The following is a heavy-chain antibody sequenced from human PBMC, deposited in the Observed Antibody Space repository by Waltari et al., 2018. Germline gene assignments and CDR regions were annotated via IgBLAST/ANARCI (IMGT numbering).Heavy chain of an antibody. D-gene: IGHD6-6*01. CDR3: ARGTVGIAARPDGWFDP. CDR1: GYTFTSYY. CDR2: INPSGGST. V-gene: IGHV1-46*01. J-gene: IGHJ5*02. Sequence: QAQLVQSGAEVKKPGASVKVSCKASGYTFTSYYMHWVRQAPGQGLEWMGIINPSGGSTSYAQKFQGRVTMTRDTSTSTVYMELSSLRSEDTAVYYCARGTVGIAARPDGWFDPWGQGTLVTVSS.